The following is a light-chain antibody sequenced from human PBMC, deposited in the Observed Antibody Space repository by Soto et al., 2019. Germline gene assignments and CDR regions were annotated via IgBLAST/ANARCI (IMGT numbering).Light chain of an antibody. V-gene: IGKV1-39*01. CDR2: AAS. J-gene: IGKJ1*01. CDR1: QSISSY. CDR3: QQSYSTT. Sequence: DIQMTQSPSSLSASVGDRVTTTCRASQSISSYLNWYQQKPGKAPKLLIYAASSLQSGVPSRFSGSGSGTDFTLTISSLQPEDFATYYCQQSYSTTFGQGTKVEIK.